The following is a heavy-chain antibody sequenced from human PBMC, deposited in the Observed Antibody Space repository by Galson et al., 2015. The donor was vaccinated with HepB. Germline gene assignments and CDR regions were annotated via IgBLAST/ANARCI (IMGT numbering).Heavy chain of an antibody. D-gene: IGHD2-15*01. J-gene: IGHJ4*02. V-gene: IGHV3-49*03. Sequence: SLRLSCAASGFTFGDYAMSWFRQAPGKGLEWVGFIRSKAYGGTTEYAASVKGRFTISRDDSKSIAYLQMNSLKTEDTAVYYCTRGKWDIVVVVAATYLYWGQGTLVTVSS. CDR2: IRSKAYGGTT. CDR1: GFTFGDYA. CDR3: TRGKWDIVVVVAATYLY.